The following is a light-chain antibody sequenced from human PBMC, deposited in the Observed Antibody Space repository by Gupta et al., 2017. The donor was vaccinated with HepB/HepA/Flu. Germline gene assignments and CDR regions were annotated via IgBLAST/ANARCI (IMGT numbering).Light chain of an antibody. Sequence: DSQITQSPSTLSACVGGRVTITCRHSQSVSAWVSWYQQKPEKPPKLLISKATILEDGVPSRFSGSGSGTEFTLSISILQADDFATYYCQQYGDYVRTFGQGTKV. CDR1: QSVSAW. V-gene: IGKV1-5*03. CDR2: KAT. CDR3: QQYGDYVRT. J-gene: IGKJ1*01.